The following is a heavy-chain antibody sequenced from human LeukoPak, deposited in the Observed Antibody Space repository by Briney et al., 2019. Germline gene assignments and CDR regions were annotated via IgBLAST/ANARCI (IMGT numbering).Heavy chain of an antibody. V-gene: IGHV3-33*08. CDR3: ARDNWDYASFDY. CDR1: GFTFSSYT. D-gene: IGHD1-7*01. Sequence: GGSLRLSCAASGFTFSSYTMHWVRQAPGKGLEWVAVIWYDGSNKYYADSVKGRFTISRDNSKNTLYLQMNSLRAEDTAVYYCARDNWDYASFDYWGQGTLVTVSS. CDR2: IWYDGSNK. J-gene: IGHJ4*02.